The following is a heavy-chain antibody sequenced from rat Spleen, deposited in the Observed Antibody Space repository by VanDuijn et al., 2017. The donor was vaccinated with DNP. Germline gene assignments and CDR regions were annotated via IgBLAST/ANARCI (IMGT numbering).Heavy chain of an antibody. J-gene: IGHJ2*01. CDR1: GYSITSTY. V-gene: IGHV3-1*01. CDR3: ARWSRYFDY. CDR2: INYSGNT. Sequence: EVQLQESGPGLVKPSQSLSLTCSVSGYSITSTYWAWIRKFPGNKMEWLGYINYSGNTGYNPSLRSRISITRDTSRNQFFLRLNSVTTEDTATYYCARWSRYFDYWGQGVMVTVSS.